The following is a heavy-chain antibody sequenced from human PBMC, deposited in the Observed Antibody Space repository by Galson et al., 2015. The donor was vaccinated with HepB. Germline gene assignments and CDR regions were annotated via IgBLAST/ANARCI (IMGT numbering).Heavy chain of an antibody. CDR2: IRSKANSYAT. CDR1: GFTFSGSA. V-gene: IGHV3-73*01. J-gene: IGHJ4*02. Sequence: SLRLSCAASGFTFSGSAMHWVRQASGKGLEWVGRIRSKANSYATAYAASVKGRFTISRDDSKNTAYLQMNSLKTEDTAVYYCTSSGETTVTMGYWGQGTLVTVSS. CDR3: TSSGETTVTMGY. D-gene: IGHD4-17*01.